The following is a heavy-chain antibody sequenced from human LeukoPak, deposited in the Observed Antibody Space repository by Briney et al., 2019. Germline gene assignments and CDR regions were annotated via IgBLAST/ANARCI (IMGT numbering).Heavy chain of an antibody. CDR3: AKDPPHYYGSGSYYTEIDY. D-gene: IGHD3-10*01. CDR2: ISSSGSTI. CDR1: GFTFSDYY. V-gene: IGHV3-11*01. J-gene: IGHJ4*02. Sequence: GGSLRLSCAASGFTFSDYYMSWIRQAPGKGLEWVSYISSSGSTIYYADSVKGRFTISRDNAKNSLYLQMNSLRAEDTAVYYCAKDPPHYYGSGSYYTEIDYWGQGTLVTVSS.